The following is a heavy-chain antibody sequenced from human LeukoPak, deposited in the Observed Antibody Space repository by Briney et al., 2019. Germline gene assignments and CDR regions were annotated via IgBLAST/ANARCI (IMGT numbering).Heavy chain of an antibody. D-gene: IGHD3-22*01. J-gene: IGHJ5*02. CDR1: GYTFTSYY. V-gene: IGHV1-46*01. CDR2: INPSGGST. CDR3: ARDSIDSSGYYYTYH. Sequence: ASVKVSCKASGYTFTSYYMHWVRQAPGQGLEWMGIINPSGGSTSYAQKFQGRVTRTRDTSTSTVYMELSSLRSEDTAVYYCARDSIDSSGYYYTYHWGQGTLVTVSS.